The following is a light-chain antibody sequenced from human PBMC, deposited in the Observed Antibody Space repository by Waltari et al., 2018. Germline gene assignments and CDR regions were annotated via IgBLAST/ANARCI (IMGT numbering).Light chain of an antibody. CDR3: QQYYSTPLT. Sequence: DIEMTQSPDSLDVSLGERATINCKSSQSILYRSNNKNYLAWYQQKEGQPPKLLIYWASTRESGVPDRFSGSESGTDFTLTISSLQAEDVAVYYCQQYYSTPLTFGGGTKVEIK. CDR2: WAS. V-gene: IGKV4-1*01. J-gene: IGKJ4*01. CDR1: QSILYRSNNKNY.